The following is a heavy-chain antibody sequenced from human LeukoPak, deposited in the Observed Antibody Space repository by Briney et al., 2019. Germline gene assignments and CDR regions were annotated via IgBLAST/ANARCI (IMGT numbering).Heavy chain of an antibody. Sequence: GESLKISCKASGYSFVSHWIVWVRQMPGKGLEWLGIIFPGDSDTRYSPSLQGQVTISADKSINTAYLQWNSLRASDTAMYYCARRPSYDFWSGYYGVDGLDIWGQGTMVTVSS. CDR2: IFPGDSDT. D-gene: IGHD3-3*01. CDR1: GYSFVSHW. V-gene: IGHV5-51*01. J-gene: IGHJ3*02. CDR3: ARRPSYDFWSGYYGVDGLDI.